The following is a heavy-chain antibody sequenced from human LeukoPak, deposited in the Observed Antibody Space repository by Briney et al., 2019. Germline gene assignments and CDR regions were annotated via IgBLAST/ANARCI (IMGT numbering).Heavy chain of an antibody. Sequence: ASVKVSCKASGYTFTGYYMHWMRQAPGQGLEWMGWINPNSGGTNYAQKFQGRVTMTRDTSISTAYMELSRLRSDDTAVYYCARPNHAISIAADRILDYWGQGTLVTVSS. V-gene: IGHV1-2*02. J-gene: IGHJ4*02. D-gene: IGHD6-13*01. CDR2: INPNSGGT. CDR3: ARPNHAISIAADRILDY. CDR1: GYTFTGYY.